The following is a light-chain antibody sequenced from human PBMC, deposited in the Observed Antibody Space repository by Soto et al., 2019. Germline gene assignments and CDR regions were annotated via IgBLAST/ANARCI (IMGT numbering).Light chain of an antibody. Sequence: EIVLTQSPGTLSLSPGERADLSCRASQSVSGSYVAWYQQKPGQAPRLLIYGASNRATGIPDRFSGSGSGTDFTITITRLEPEDFEVYSCQQYGRSPFTFGPGTKVDIK. CDR1: QSVSGSY. CDR2: GAS. J-gene: IGKJ3*01. CDR3: QQYGRSPFT. V-gene: IGKV3-20*01.